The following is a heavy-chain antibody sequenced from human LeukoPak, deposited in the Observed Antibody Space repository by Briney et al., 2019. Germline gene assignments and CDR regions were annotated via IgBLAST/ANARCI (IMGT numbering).Heavy chain of an antibody. J-gene: IGHJ6*04. CDR1: SGSIFRSNW. CDR3: ARFQWLLSSLDV. V-gene: IGHV4-4*02. CDR2: IYYSGST. D-gene: IGHD3-22*01. Sequence: PSGTLSLTCAVSSGSIFRSNWWSWVRQPPGKGLEWIGSIYYSGSTYYNPSLKSRVTISVDTSKNQFSLKLSSVTAADTAVYYCARFQWLLSSLDVWGKGTTVTVSS.